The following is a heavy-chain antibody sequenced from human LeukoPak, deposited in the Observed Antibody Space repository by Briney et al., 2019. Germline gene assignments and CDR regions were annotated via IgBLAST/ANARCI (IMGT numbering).Heavy chain of an antibody. CDR3: ARVPPGNSSGVDY. J-gene: IGHJ4*02. V-gene: IGHV4-34*01. CDR2: INPSGST. Sequence: PSETLSLTCAVYGGSFRGYYWSWIRQPPGKGLEWIGEINPSGSTNYNPSLKSRVTISVDTSKNQFSLKLTSVTAADTAVYYCARVPPGNSSGVDYWGQGTLVTVSS. D-gene: IGHD6-19*01. CDR1: GGSFRGYY.